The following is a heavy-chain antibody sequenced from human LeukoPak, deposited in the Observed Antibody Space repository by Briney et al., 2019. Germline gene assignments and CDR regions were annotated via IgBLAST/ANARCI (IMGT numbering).Heavy chain of an antibody. V-gene: IGHV1-69*13. CDR2: IIPIFGTA. CDR1: GGTFSSYA. CDR3: ARDHMDTAMATGYYYYYMDV. Sequence: SVKVSCKASGGTFSSYAISWVRQAPGQGLEWMGGIIPIFGTANYAQKFQGRVTITADESTSTAYMELSSLRPEDTAVYYCARDHMDTAMATGYYYYYMDVWGKGTTVTVSS. D-gene: IGHD5-18*01. J-gene: IGHJ6*03.